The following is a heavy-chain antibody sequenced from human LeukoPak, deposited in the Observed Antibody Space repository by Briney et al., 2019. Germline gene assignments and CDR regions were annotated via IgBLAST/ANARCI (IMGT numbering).Heavy chain of an antibody. CDR3: ASPSGHSSSSLYLFDY. CDR1: GYTFTDYF. D-gene: IGHD6-6*01. J-gene: IGHJ4*02. Sequence: ASVKVSCKASGYTFTDYFMNWVRQAPGQGLEWMGGIIPIFGTANYAQKFQGRVTITADKSTSTAYMELSSLRSEDTAVYYCASPSGHSSSSLYLFDYWGQGTLVTVSS. CDR2: IIPIFGTA. V-gene: IGHV1-69*06.